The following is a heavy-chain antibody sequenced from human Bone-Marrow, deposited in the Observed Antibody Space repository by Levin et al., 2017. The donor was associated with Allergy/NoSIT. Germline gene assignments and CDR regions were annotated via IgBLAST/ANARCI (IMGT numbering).Heavy chain of an antibody. V-gene: IGHV4-59*01. CDR3: ARVRGTFGNHVFDF. J-gene: IGHJ4*02. CDR1: GDSISNYY. D-gene: IGHD3-10*01. Sequence: SETLSLTCTVSGDSISNYYWNWIRQPPGKGLEWIGYIYYGGSTNYNPSLKSRVSISLDTSKNQFSLKLSSVTAADTAVYYCARVRGTFGNHVFDFWGQGSLVTVSS. CDR2: IYYGGST.